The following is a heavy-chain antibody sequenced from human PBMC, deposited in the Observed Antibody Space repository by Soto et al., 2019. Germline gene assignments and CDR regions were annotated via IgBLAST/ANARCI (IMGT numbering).Heavy chain of an antibody. CDR1: GGSISIDRYF. D-gene: IGHD3-9*01. V-gene: IGHV4-39*01. J-gene: IGHJ4*02. CDR3: GRLEGLATISYYFDY. CDR2: MFYSGST. Sequence: SDTLSLTCTVSGGSISIDRYFWAWIRQPPGKGLEWIGGMFYSGSTYYNPSLKSRGTISVDMSVDMSKNRFSLKLSSVTAADTAVYYCGRLEGLATISYYFDYWGQGALVTVSS.